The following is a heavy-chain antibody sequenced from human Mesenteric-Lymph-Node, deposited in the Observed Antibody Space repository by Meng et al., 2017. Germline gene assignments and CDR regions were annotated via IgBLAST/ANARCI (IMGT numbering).Heavy chain of an antibody. D-gene: IGHD3-3*01. CDR2: INPNSGGT. Sequence: ASVKVSCKASGYSFTNYYINWVRQAPGRGLEWMGRINPNSGGTKYAQKFQGWVTMTRDTSISTAYMELSRLTSDDTAVYFCARRILPLRWPSELTTDPFDSWGQGTLVTVSS. V-gene: IGHV1-2*04. J-gene: IGHJ4*02. CDR1: GYSFTNYY. CDR3: ARRILPLRWPSELTTDPFDS.